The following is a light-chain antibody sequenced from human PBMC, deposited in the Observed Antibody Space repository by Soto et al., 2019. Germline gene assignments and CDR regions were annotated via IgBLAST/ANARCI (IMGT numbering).Light chain of an antibody. Sequence: EIVLTQSPGTLSLSPGERATLSCRASQSVASSYLAWYQQKPGQAPRLLIYAASSRATGIPERCSGSGSGTGFTLTISRLEPEDFAVYFCQQYGQSPFTFGQGTRLVIK. CDR1: QSVASSY. V-gene: IGKV3-20*01. CDR2: AAS. J-gene: IGKJ5*01. CDR3: QQYGQSPFT.